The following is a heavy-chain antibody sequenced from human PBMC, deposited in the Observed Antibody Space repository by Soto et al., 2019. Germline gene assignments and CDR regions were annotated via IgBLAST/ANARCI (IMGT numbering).Heavy chain of an antibody. CDR3: ARGPGTMAKIDY. CDR2: IYYSGST. D-gene: IGHD3-10*01. J-gene: IGHJ4*02. V-gene: IGHV4-31*03. Sequence: SETLSLTCTVSGGSIRSGDYYWSWIRQHPGKGLEWIGYIYYSGSTYYNPSLKSRVTISVDTSKNQFSLKLSSVTAADTAVYYCARGPGTMAKIDYWGQGTLVTVSS. CDR1: GGSIRSGDYY.